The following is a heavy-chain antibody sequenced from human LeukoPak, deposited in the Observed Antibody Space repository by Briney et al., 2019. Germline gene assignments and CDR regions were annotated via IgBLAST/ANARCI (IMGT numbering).Heavy chain of an antibody. Sequence: PGGSLRLSCAASGFTFSSYAMHWVRQAPGKGLEYVSAISSNGGSTYYANSVKGRFTISRDNSKNTLYLQMGSLRAEDMAVYYCASGLWFGEIDYWGQRTLVTGSS. D-gene: IGHD3-10*01. CDR2: ISSNGGST. CDR1: GFTFSSYA. CDR3: ASGLWFGEIDY. V-gene: IGHV3-64*01. J-gene: IGHJ4*02.